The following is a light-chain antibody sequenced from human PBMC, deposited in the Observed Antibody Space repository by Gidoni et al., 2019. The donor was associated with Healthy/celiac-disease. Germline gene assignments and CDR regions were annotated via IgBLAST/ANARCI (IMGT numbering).Light chain of an antibody. V-gene: IGLV1-47*01. CDR1: SSNIGSNY. CDR3: AAWDDSLSGYV. J-gene: IGLJ1*01. CDR2: RNN. Sequence: QSVLTQPPSASGTPGQRVTISCSGSSSNIGSNYVYWYQQLPGTAPKLLIYRNNQRPSGVPARFSGSKSGTSASLAISGLRSEVEADYYCAAWDDSLSGYVFGTGTKVTVL.